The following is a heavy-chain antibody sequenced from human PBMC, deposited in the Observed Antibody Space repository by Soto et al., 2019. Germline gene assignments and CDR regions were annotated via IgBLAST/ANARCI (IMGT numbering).Heavy chain of an antibody. CDR2: INHSGST. CDR1: GWSFSGYY. CDR3: ASVASESQLPQFDY. D-gene: IGHD2-2*01. V-gene: IGHV4-34*01. Sequence: AETLSLTCAVYGWSFSGYYWSWIRQPPGKGLEWVGQINHSGSTNYNTSLKSRVTISVDTSKNKFSLKLSSVTAADTAVYYCASVASESQLPQFDYSGQATLLTVSS. J-gene: IGHJ4*02.